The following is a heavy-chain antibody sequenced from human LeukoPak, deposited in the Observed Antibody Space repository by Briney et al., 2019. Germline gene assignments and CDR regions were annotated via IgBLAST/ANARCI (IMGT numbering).Heavy chain of an antibody. CDR1: GYTLTELS. CDR2: FDPEDGET. Sequence: ASVKVSCKVSGYTLTELSMHWVRQAPGKGLEWMGGFDPEDGETIYAQKFQGRVTMTEDTSTDTAYMELSSLRSEDTAVYYCAMAKLWFASVDVWGKGTTVTVSS. CDR3: AMAKLWFASVDV. D-gene: IGHD3-10*01. J-gene: IGHJ6*04. V-gene: IGHV1-24*01.